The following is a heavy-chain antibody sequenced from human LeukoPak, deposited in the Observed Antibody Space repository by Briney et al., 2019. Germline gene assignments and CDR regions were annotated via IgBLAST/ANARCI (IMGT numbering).Heavy chain of an antibody. D-gene: IGHD3-22*01. CDR2: IYTSGST. V-gene: IGHV4-61*02. J-gene: IGHJ5*02. CDR3: ATQSGSGYYPSSFDP. CDR1: GGSISSGSYY. Sequence: SQTLSLTCTVSGGSISSGSYYWSWIRQPAGKGLEWIGRIYTSGSTNYNPSLKSRVTISVDTSKNQFSLKLSSGTAADTAVYYCATQSGSGYYPSSFDPWGQGTLVTVSS.